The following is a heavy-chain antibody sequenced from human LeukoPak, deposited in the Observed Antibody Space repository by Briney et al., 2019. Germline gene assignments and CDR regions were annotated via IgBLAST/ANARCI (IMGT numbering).Heavy chain of an antibody. Sequence: SETLSLTCTVSGGSISSSSYYWGWIRQPPGKGLEWIGSIYYSGSTYYNPSLKSRVTISVDTSKNQFSLKLSSVTAADTAVYYCARVRSSWAAFDIWGQGTMVTVSS. CDR3: ARVRSSWAAFDI. D-gene: IGHD6-13*01. CDR2: IYYSGST. CDR1: GGSISSSSYY. J-gene: IGHJ3*02. V-gene: IGHV4-39*07.